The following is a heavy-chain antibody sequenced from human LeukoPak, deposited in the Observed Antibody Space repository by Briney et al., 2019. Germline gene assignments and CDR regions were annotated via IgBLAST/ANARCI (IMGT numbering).Heavy chain of an antibody. J-gene: IGHJ4*02. Sequence: SETLSLTCAVSGYSISSGYYCGWIRQPPGKGLEWIGSIYHSGSTYYNPSLKSRVTISVDPSKNQFSLKLSSVTAAHTAVYYCAGSKSVRPYPIDYWGQGTLVTVSS. CDR3: AGSKSVRPYPIDY. D-gene: IGHD1-1*01. CDR2: IYHSGST. CDR1: GYSISSGYY. V-gene: IGHV4-38-2*01.